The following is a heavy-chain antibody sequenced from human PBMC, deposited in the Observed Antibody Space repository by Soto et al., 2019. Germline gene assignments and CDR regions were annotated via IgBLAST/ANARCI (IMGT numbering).Heavy chain of an antibody. D-gene: IGHD2-2*01. CDR3: ARHRRIVVVPAAPNWFDP. CDR1: GGSISSSSDD. J-gene: IGHJ5*02. CDR2: IYYSGST. V-gene: IGHV4-39*01. Sequence: SGTLSLTCTASGGSISSSSDDWGWIRQPPGKGLEWIGSIYYSGSTYYNPSLKSRVTISVDTSKNQFSLKLSSVTAADTAVYYCARHRRIVVVPAAPNWFDPWGQGTLVTVSS.